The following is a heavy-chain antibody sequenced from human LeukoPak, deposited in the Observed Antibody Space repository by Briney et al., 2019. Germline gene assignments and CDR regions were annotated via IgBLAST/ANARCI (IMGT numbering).Heavy chain of an antibody. J-gene: IGHJ6*02. CDR1: GGTFSSYA. V-gene: IGHV1-69*13. D-gene: IGHD2-2*02. CDR2: IIPIFGTA. CDR3: ASHKYCSSTSCYKYWFSDYYGMDV. Sequence: SVKVSCKASGGTFSSYAISWVRQAPGQGLEWMGGIIPIFGTANYAQKFQGRVTITADESTSTAYMELSSLRSEDTAVYYCASHKYCSSTSCYKYWFSDYYGMDVWGQGTAVTVSS.